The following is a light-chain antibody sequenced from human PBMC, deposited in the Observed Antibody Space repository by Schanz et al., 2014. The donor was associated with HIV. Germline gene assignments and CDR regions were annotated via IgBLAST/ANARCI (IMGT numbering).Light chain of an antibody. CDR2: GAS. J-gene: IGKJ1*01. CDR1: QSVSTR. V-gene: IGKV3-15*01. CDR3: QQYNNWPRT. Sequence: ETVMTQSPATLSVFPGEGVTLSCRASQSVSTRSAWFQQKPGQAPRLLIFGASTRATGIPASFSGSGSGAEFTLTISSLQSEDFALYYCQQYNNWPRTFGQGTKVEIK.